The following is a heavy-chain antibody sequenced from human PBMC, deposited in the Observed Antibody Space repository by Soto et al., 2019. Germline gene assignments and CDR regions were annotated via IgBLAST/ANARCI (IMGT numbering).Heavy chain of an antibody. J-gene: IGHJ6*02. Sequence: GGSLRLSCAPPGFTFSSYNMNCLRQAPGKGLEWVSSISSSSYIYYADSVKGRFTISRDNAKNSLYLQMNSLRAEDTAVYYCATQDDSSSWYYYYGMDVWGRGTTVTVSS. CDR2: ISSSSYI. D-gene: IGHD6-13*01. CDR1: GFTFSSYN. V-gene: IGHV3-21*01. CDR3: ATQDDSSSWYYYYGMDV.